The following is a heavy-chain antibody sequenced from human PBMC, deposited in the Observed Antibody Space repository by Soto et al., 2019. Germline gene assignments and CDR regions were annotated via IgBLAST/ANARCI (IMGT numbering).Heavy chain of an antibody. CDR2: ISYDGSNK. CDR3: AKDEALRGFWSRYYGIYYYSGMDV. CDR1: GFTFSSYG. J-gene: IGHJ6*02. D-gene: IGHD3-3*01. Sequence: PGGSLRLSCAASGFTFSSYGMHWVRQAPGKGLEWVAVISYDGSNKYYADSVKGRFTISRDNSKNTLYLQMNSLRAEDTAVYYCAKDEALRGFWSRYYGIYYYSGMDVWGQGTTVTVSS. V-gene: IGHV3-30*18.